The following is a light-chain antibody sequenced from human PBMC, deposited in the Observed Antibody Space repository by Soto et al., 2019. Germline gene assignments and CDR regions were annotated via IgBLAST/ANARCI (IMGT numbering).Light chain of an antibody. V-gene: IGKV3-20*01. CDR1: QSVSNNY. Sequence: EIGLTQSPCTLSLSPGERATLSCRASQSVSNNYLAWYKQKPGQAPRLLIYGASNRATGIPDRLSGSWSGTDFTLTISRLAPEDFAVYYCQQYGSPGTFGQGTKVDI. J-gene: IGKJ1*01. CDR3: QQYGSPGT. CDR2: GAS.